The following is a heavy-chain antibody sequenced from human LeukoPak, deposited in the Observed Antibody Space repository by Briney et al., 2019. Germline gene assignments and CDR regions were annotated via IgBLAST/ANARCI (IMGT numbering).Heavy chain of an antibody. Sequence: ASVKVSCKASGYTFTSYGISWVRQAPGQGLEWMGWISAYNGNTNYAQKLQGRVTMTTDTSTSTAYMELSSLRSEDTAVYYCARGNYYDSSGYYYGGGDYWGQGTLVTVSS. CDR1: GYTFTSYG. D-gene: IGHD3-22*01. CDR3: ARGNYYDSSGYYYGGGDY. CDR2: ISAYNGNT. J-gene: IGHJ4*02. V-gene: IGHV1-18*01.